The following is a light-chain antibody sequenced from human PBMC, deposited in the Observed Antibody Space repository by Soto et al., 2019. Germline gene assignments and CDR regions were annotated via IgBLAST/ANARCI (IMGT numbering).Light chain of an antibody. CDR1: QSINSD. CDR2: GAS. J-gene: IGKJ5*01. V-gene: IGKV3-11*01. Sequence: EIVMTQSPATLSVSPGETTRLSCRASQSINSDVAWYQQKVGQTPRLLIHGASTRATGIAARFSGSGSGTEFTLTISGLEPEDFAVYYCQQRSNWPLITFGQGTRLEI. CDR3: QQRSNWPLIT.